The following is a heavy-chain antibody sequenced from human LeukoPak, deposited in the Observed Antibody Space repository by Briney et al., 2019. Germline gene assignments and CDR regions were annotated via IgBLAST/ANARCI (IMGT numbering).Heavy chain of an antibody. CDR2: IYPGDSDT. Sequence: GESLKISCKGSGYSFTNFWIGWVRQMPGKGLEWMGIIYPGDSDTRYSPSFQGQVTISADKSISTAYLQWSSLKASDTAMYYCARRNDYGDDNFDYWGQGTLVTVSS. CDR3: ARRNDYGDDNFDY. D-gene: IGHD4-17*01. J-gene: IGHJ4*02. CDR1: GYSFTNFW. V-gene: IGHV5-51*01.